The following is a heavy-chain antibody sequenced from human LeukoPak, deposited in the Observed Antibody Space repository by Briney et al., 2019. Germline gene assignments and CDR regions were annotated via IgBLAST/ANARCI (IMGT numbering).Heavy chain of an antibody. CDR3: GRDLGGRSGY. J-gene: IGHJ4*02. D-gene: IGHD1-26*01. Sequence: GGSPRLSCAVSGFTFRTYWMHWVRQVPGEGLVWVSRINEDGRITNYADSVRGRFTISRDNAKNTLYLQMNSLRAEDSAVYYCGRDLGGRSGYWGQGALVTVSS. CDR1: GFTFRTYW. V-gene: IGHV3-74*01. CDR2: INEDGRIT.